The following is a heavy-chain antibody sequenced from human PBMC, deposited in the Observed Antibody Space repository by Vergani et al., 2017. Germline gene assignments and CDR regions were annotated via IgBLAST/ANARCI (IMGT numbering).Heavy chain of an antibody. CDR3: ARSRGAAAHDY. Sequence: QVQLHESGPGLVKPSETLSLTCTVSGGPISSYYWSWMRQPAGKGLEWIGRIYTTGSTNYNPSLKIRVSMSVDTSKNQFSLKLSAVTAADTAVYYCARSRGAAAHDYWGQGTLVTVSS. CDR1: GGPISSYY. CDR2: IYTTGST. V-gene: IGHV4-4*07. J-gene: IGHJ4*02. D-gene: IGHD6-13*01.